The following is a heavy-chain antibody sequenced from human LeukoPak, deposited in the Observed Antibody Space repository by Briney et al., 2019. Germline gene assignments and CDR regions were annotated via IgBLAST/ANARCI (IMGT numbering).Heavy chain of an antibody. V-gene: IGHV4-39*07. CDR1: GGSISSSSYY. D-gene: IGHD1-7*01. CDR2: IYYSGST. CDR3: ASELELRGYYYYYMDV. Sequence: PSETLSLTCTVSGGSISSSSYYWGWIRQPPGEGLEWIGSIYYSGSTYYNPSLKSRVTISVDTSKNQFSLKLSSVTAADTAVYYCASELELRGYYYYYMDVWGKGTTVTVSS. J-gene: IGHJ6*03.